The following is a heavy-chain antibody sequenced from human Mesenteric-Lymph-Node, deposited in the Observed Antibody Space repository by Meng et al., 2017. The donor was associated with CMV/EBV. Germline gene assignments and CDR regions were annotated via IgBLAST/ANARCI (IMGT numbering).Heavy chain of an antibody. CDR1: GSPFTGYS. Sequence: ASGSPFTGYSLPWVRQAPGQGLEWMGRINSNSGDTNYAQKFQGRVTMTRDTSISTAYMDLSTLTPDDTAVYFCARETEIRGVTALDYWGQGTLVTVSS. CDR2: INSNSGDT. J-gene: IGHJ4*02. V-gene: IGHV1-2*06. CDR3: ARETEIRGVTALDY. D-gene: IGHD3-10*01.